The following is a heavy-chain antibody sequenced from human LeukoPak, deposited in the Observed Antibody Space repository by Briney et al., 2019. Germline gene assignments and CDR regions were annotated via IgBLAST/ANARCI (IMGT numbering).Heavy chain of an antibody. J-gene: IGHJ4*02. D-gene: IGHD2-15*01. Sequence: GGSLRLSCAASGFTFSSYEMNWVRQAPGKGLEWVSYISSSGSSIHYADSVKGRFTISRDNAKNSLYLQMNSLRAEDTAVCHCARQISRYCSGGSCYSGWEFYFDYWGQGTPVTVSS. CDR1: GFTFSSYE. CDR2: ISSSGSSI. CDR3: ARQISRYCSGGSCYSGWEFYFDY. V-gene: IGHV3-48*03.